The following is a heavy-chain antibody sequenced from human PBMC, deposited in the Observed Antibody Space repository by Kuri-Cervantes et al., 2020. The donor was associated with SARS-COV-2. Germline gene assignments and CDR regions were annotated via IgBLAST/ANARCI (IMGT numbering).Heavy chain of an antibody. CDR1: GGSFSGYY. J-gene: IGHJ4*02. D-gene: IGHD2-2*01. CDR2: ISGSGGST. Sequence: ETLSLTCAVYGGSFSGYYWSWIRQPPGKGLEWVSTISGSGGSTYYADSVKGRFTISRDNSKNTLYLQMNSLRAEDTAVYYCAKGYCTSTSCYRFDYWGQGTLVTVSS. CDR3: AKGYCTSTSCYRFDY. V-gene: IGHV3-23*01.